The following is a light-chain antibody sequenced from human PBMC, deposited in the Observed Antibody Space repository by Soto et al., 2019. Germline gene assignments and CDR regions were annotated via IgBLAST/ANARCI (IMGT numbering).Light chain of an antibody. CDR3: HQTYVIPQT. CDR2: AAS. V-gene: IGKV1-39*01. Sequence: DIQLTQSPSSLSASVGDRVSITCRATQSVGANLCWYQQKPGRAPGLLIYAASTLQTGVPSRFSGSGYATEFTLTITSLQPEDVATYFCHQTYVIPQTFGQGTKVEVK. CDR1: QSVGAN. J-gene: IGKJ1*01.